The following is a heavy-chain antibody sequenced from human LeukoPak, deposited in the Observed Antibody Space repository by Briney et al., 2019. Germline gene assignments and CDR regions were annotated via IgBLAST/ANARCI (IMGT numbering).Heavy chain of an antibody. CDR3: VRGNYDNRGYSNAFDI. V-gene: IGHV4-59*01. CDR1: GASISSLY. Sequence: SGTLSLTCTVSGASISSLYWSWVRQPPGKRLEWIGFIYYNGNTNSNPSLKSRVTISVDTSKNQFSLKLTSVTAADTAVYYCVRGNYDNRGYSNAFDIWGRGAMVTVSS. J-gene: IGHJ3*02. CDR2: IYYNGNT. D-gene: IGHD3-22*01.